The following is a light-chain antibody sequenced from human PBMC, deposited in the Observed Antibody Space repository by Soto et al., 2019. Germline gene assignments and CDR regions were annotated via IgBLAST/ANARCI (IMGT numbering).Light chain of an antibody. J-gene: IGKJ1*01. V-gene: IGKV1-5*03. CDR3: QQYNSYWT. CDR1: QSISSW. Sequence: DIQMTQSPSTLSASVGDRVTITCRASQSISSWLAWYQQKPGKAPKLLIYKASSLESGVPSRFSGCGSGTEFTLTISSLQPDDFATYYRQQYNSYWTFGQGTKVEIK. CDR2: KAS.